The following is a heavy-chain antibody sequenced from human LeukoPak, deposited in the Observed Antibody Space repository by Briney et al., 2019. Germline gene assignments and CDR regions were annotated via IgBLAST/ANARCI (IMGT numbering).Heavy chain of an antibody. CDR1: GGSISSGGYY. CDR3: ARDSDSGYDYDAFDI. D-gene: IGHD5-12*01. J-gene: IGHJ3*02. V-gene: IGHV4-31*03. CDR2: IYYSGST. Sequence: SQTLSLTCTVSGGSISSGGYYWSWIRQHPGKGLEWIGYIYYSGSTYYNPSLKSRVTISVDTSKNQFSLKLSSVTAADTAVYYCARDSDSGYDYDAFDIWGQGTMVTVSS.